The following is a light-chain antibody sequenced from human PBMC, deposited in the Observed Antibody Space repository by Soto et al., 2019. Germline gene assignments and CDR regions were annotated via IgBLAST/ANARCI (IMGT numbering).Light chain of an antibody. Sequence: DIQLTQSPSFLSASVGDRVTITCRASQGISSYLAWYQQKPGKAPKLLIYAASTLQSGVPLRFSGSESETDFTLTISSLQPEDFANYSCQQSYSTTWTFGQGTKVDIK. CDR2: AAS. J-gene: IGKJ1*01. CDR3: QQSYSTTWT. CDR1: QGISSY. V-gene: IGKV1-39*01.